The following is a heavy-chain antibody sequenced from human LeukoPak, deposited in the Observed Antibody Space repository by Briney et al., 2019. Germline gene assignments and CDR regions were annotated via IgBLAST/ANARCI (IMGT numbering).Heavy chain of an antibody. CDR2: IRYDGSNK. V-gene: IGHV3-30*02. J-gene: IGHJ4*02. CDR3: AKDIGFGELSGLFDY. Sequence: PGGSLRLSCAASGFTFSSYGMHSVRHAPGKGLERVAFIRYDGSNKYYADSVKGRFTTSRDNSKNTLYLQMNSLRAEDTAVYYCAKDIGFGELSGLFDYWGQGTLVTVSS. D-gene: IGHD3-10*01. CDR1: GFTFSSYG.